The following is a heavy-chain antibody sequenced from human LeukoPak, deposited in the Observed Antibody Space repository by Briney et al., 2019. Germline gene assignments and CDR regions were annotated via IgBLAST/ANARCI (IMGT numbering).Heavy chain of an antibody. J-gene: IGHJ4*02. CDR2: IYYSGST. CDR1: GGSISSSSYY. CDR3: ARQYDFWSGYPPVDY. V-gene: IGHV4-39*01. D-gene: IGHD3-3*01. Sequence: SETLSLTCTVSGGSISSSSYYWGWIRQPPGKGLEWIGSIYYSGSTYHNPSLKSRVTISVDTSKNQFSLKLSSVTAADTAVYYCARQYDFWSGYPPVDYWGQGTLVTVSS.